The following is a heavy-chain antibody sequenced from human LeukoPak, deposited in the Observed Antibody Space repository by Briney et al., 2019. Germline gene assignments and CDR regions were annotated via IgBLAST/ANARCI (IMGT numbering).Heavy chain of an antibody. CDR3: AREAVAGFNWFDP. D-gene: IGHD6-19*01. CDR2: TRNKANSYTT. CDR1: GFTFSDHY. J-gene: IGHJ5*02. Sequence: GGSLRLSCAASGFTFSDHYMDWVRQAPGKGLEWVGRTRNKANSYTTEYAASVKGRLTISRDDSKNSLYLQMNSLKTEDTAVYYCAREAVAGFNWFDPWGQGTLVTVSS. V-gene: IGHV3-72*01.